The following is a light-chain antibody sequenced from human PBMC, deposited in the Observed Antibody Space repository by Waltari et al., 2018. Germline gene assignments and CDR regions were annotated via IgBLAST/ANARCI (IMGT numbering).Light chain of an antibody. V-gene: IGLV1-47*01. CDR1: HSNIGSNF. CDR3: AAWDDGLRGPA. CDR2: ENS. Sequence: SVLTQSPSVSETPGQQITISCSGSHSNIGSNFVNWYQQDPGTAPKLLIYENSQRPTGVPDRFSASKSGTSASLAISGLQSQDEADYYCAAWDDGLRGPAFGGGTKVTVL. J-gene: IGLJ2*01.